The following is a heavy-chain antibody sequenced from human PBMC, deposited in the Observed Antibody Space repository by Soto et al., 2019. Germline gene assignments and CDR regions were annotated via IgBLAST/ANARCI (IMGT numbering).Heavy chain of an antibody. V-gene: IGHV1-18*01. D-gene: IGHD4-17*01. CDR2: ISAYNGNT. Sequence: ASVKVSCKASGYTFTNYGISWVRQAPGQGLEWMGWISAYNGNTKYAQKLQGRVTMTTDTSTSTAYMELRSLRSDDTAVYYCARGSYGDYEYYSGMDVWGEGTKVTVS. J-gene: IGHJ6*02. CDR1: GYTFTNYG. CDR3: ARGSYGDYEYYSGMDV.